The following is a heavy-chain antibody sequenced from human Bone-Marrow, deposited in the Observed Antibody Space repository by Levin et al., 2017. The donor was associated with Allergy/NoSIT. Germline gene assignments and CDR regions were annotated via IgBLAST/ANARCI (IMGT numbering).Heavy chain of an antibody. J-gene: IGHJ3*02. Sequence: GESLKISCTASGFTFGDYAMSWFRQAPGKGLEWVGFIRSKAYGGTTEYAASVKGRFTISRDDSKSIAYLQMNSLKTEDTAVYYCTREEGMITFGGKAFDIWGQGTMVTVSS. D-gene: IGHD3-16*01. CDR3: TREEGMITFGGKAFDI. V-gene: IGHV3-49*03. CDR1: GFTFGDYA. CDR2: IRSKAYGGTT.